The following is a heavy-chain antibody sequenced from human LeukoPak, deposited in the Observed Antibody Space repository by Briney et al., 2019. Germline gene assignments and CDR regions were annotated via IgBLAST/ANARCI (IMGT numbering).Heavy chain of an antibody. CDR1: GYTFTSYY. Sequence: ASVKVSCKASGYTFTSYYMHWARQAPGQGLEWMGIINPSGGSTSYAQKFQGRVTTTTDTSTSTAYMELRSLRSDDTAVYYCARDIVVVVAAGETAFDYWGQGTLVTVSS. CDR3: ARDIVVVVAAGETAFDY. CDR2: INPSGGST. D-gene: IGHD2-15*01. J-gene: IGHJ4*02. V-gene: IGHV1-46*01.